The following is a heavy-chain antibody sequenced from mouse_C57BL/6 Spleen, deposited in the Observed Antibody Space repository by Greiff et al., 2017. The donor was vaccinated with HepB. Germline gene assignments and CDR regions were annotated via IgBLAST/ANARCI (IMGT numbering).Heavy chain of an antibody. D-gene: IGHD2-4*01. V-gene: IGHV5-9-1*02. J-gene: IGHJ4*01. CDR3: TRAFYDYGYYYAMDY. CDR1: GFTFSSYA. Sequence: EVQLVESGEGLVKPGWSLKLSCAASGFTFSSYAMSWVRQTPEKRLEWVAYISSGGDYIYYADTVKGRFTISRDNARNTLYLQMSSLKSEDTAMYYCTRAFYDYGYYYAMDYWGQGTSVTVSS. CDR2: ISSGGDYI.